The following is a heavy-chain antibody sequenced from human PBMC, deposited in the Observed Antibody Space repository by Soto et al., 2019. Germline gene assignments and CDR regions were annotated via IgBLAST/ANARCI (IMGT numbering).Heavy chain of an antibody. J-gene: IGHJ4*02. Sequence: QVQLQQWGAGLLKPSETLSLTCAVYGGSFSGYYWSWIRQPPGKGLEWIGEINHSGSTNYNPSLKSRVPISVDTSKYQCSLKLSSVTAADTAVYYCAIGKHDFWSGSPPFDYCGQGTLVTVSS. D-gene: IGHD3-3*01. CDR2: INHSGST. CDR1: GGSFSGYY. CDR3: AIGKHDFWSGSPPFDY. V-gene: IGHV4-34*01.